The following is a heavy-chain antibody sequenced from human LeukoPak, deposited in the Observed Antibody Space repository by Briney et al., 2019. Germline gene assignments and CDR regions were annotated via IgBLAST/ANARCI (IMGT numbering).Heavy chain of an antibody. V-gene: IGHV4-59*01. CDR3: ARAKQGDCSSTSCYFGYYYYYMDV. Sequence: SETLSLTCTVSGGSISSYYWSWIRQPPGKGLEWIGYIYYSGSTNYNPSLKSRVTISVDTSKNQYSLTLSSVTAADTAVYYCARAKQGDCSSTSCYFGYYYYYMDVWGKGTTVTVSS. CDR1: GGSISSYY. CDR2: IYYSGST. J-gene: IGHJ6*03. D-gene: IGHD2-2*01.